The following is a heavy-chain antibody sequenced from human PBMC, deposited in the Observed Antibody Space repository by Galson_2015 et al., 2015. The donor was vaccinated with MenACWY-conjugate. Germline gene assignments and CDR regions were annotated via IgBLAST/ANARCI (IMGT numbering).Heavy chain of an antibody. CDR1: GFTFSGSA. V-gene: IGHV3-73*01. J-gene: IGHJ4*02. CDR2: IRSKPHNYAT. D-gene: IGHD3-16*01. Sequence: SLRLSCAASGFTFSGSAMHWVRQASGKGLEWVGRIRSKPHNYATAYAASVKGRFTISRDDSKNTAYLQMNSLKTEDTAVYYCTCFYTESHDYWGQGTPVTVSS. CDR3: TCFYTESHDY.